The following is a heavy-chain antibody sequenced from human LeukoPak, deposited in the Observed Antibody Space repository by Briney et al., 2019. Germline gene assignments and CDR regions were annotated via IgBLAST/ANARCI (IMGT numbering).Heavy chain of an antibody. V-gene: IGHV4-39*07. Sequence: PSETLSLTCTVSGGSISSSSYYWGWIRQPPGKGLEWIGSIYYSGSTYYNPSLKSRVTISVDTSKNQFSLKLSSVTAADTAVYYCARDHVSRYNYGVFDYWGQGTLVTVSS. D-gene: IGHD4-17*01. CDR1: GGSISSSSYY. J-gene: IGHJ4*02. CDR3: ARDHVSRYNYGVFDY. CDR2: IYYSGST.